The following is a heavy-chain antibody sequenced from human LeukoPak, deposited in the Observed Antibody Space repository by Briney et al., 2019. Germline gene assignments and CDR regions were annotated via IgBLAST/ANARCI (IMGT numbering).Heavy chain of an antibody. Sequence: GGSLRLSCAASGFTFSTYVVNWVRQAPGKGLEWVSTITSSGGSTYYADSVKGRFTISRDNSKNTLYLQMNSLRAEDTAVYYCARDGPWIRGWFDPWGQGTLVTVSS. D-gene: IGHD5-18*01. V-gene: IGHV3-23*01. CDR2: ITSSGGST. CDR1: GFTFSTYV. J-gene: IGHJ5*02. CDR3: ARDGPWIRGWFDP.